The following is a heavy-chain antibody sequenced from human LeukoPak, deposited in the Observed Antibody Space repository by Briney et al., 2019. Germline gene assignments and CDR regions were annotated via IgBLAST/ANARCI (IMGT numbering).Heavy chain of an antibody. CDR1: EFTFSDYA. V-gene: IGHV3-23*01. CDR2: ISGSGGST. J-gene: IGHJ4*02. Sequence: GGSLRLSCAASEFTFSDYAMTWVRQAPGKGLEWVSCISGSGGSTYYADSVKGRFTISRDDSKNTLYLQMNSLRAEDTAIYYCAKSTSSSGSFYSGLDYWGQGTLVTVSS. D-gene: IGHD2-15*01. CDR3: AKSTSSSGSFYSGLDY.